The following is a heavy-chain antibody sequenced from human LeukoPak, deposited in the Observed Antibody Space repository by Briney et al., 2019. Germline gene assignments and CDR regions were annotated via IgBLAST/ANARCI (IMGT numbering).Heavy chain of an antibody. Sequence: GGSLRLSCAASGFTFSTYVMTWVRQAPGKGLEWVSYISGGGTTIYYADSVKGRFTISRDNAKNSLYLQMNSLRAEDTAVYYCARGVVAAYRYYYYYHMDVWGKGTTVTVSS. CDR3: ARGVVAAYRYYYYYHMDV. J-gene: IGHJ6*03. CDR2: ISGGGTTI. D-gene: IGHD2-15*01. CDR1: GFTFSTYV. V-gene: IGHV3-48*03.